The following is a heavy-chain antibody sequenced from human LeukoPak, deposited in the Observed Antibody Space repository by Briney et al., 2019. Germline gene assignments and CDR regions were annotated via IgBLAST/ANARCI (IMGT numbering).Heavy chain of an antibody. D-gene: IGHD1-14*01. V-gene: IGHV4-59*01. CDR1: GASSSHYY. J-gene: IGHJ4*02. Sequence: PSETLSLTCTFSGASSSHYYWTWIRQPPGKGLEWIGYIYYTGTTNYNPSLKSRVTLSIDTSKNQFSLKVASVTGADTAVSHCAREAPGSGAIDYWGQGTLVTVSS. CDR2: IYYTGTT. CDR3: AREAPGSGAIDY.